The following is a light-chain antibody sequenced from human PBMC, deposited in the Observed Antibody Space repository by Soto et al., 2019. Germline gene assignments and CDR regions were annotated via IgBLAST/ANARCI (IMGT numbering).Light chain of an antibody. CDR3: QQSHSSSWT. Sequence: DIQLTQSPSSLSASVGDRVTITCRASQSISNSLNWYQQKPGKAPNLLIYGTSDLQSGVPSRFSGSGSGTEFTLTLSSLQSDDFATYYCQQSHSSSWTFGQGTKVEIK. CDR1: QSISNS. CDR2: GTS. J-gene: IGKJ1*01. V-gene: IGKV1-39*01.